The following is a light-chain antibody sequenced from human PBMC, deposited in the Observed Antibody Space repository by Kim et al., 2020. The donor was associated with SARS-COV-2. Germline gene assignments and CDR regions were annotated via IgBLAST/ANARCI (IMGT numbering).Light chain of an antibody. V-gene: IGLV3-21*04. J-gene: IGLJ3*02. CDR2: YDS. Sequence: PGKTARSTCGGNNMGSKSVHWYQQKPGQAPVLVIYYDSDRPSGIPERFSGSNSGNTATLTISRVEAGDEADYYCQVWDSSSDHWVFGGGTKLTVL. CDR1: NMGSKS. CDR3: QVWDSSSDHWV.